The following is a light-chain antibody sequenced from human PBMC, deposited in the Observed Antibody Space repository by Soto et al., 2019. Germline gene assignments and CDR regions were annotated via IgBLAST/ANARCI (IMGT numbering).Light chain of an antibody. CDR1: QSVRNNY. J-gene: IGKJ1*01. V-gene: IGKV3-20*01. Sequence: EIVLTQSPSTLSLSPGERATLSCRASQSVRNNYLVWYQQKPGQAPRFLIYATSNRATGIPDRSSGSGSGTDYTLTISRLEPEDFALYYCQQYTSSPRAFGQGTKVDIK. CDR2: ATS. CDR3: QQYTSSPRA.